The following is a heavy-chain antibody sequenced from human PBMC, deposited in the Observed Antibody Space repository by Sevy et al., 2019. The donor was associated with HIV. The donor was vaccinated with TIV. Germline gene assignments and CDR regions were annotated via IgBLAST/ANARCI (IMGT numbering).Heavy chain of an antibody. Sequence: ASVKVSCKASGYTFTGQYTHWVRQAPGQGLEWMGWINPKSGGSNYAQEFQGRVTMTRDTSISTAYMELSGLTSDDTAVYYCARDLRLRGYWYGSFDYWGQGTLVTVSS. CDR2: INPKSGGS. D-gene: IGHD5-18*01. J-gene: IGHJ4*02. CDR1: GYTFTGQY. V-gene: IGHV1-2*02. CDR3: ARDLRLRGYWYGSFDY.